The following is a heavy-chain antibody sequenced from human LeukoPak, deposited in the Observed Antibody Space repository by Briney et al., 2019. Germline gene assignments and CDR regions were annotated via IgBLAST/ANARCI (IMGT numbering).Heavy chain of an antibody. D-gene: IGHD3-22*01. Sequence: GGSLRLSCVASGFTVSSNFMSWVRQAPGKGLEWVSVIYSGGMTYYADSVKGRFTISRDNSKNTLYLQMNSLRAEDTAVYYCATRRGYYDSSGFSGSAAFDIWGQGTMVTVSS. CDR3: ATRRGYYDSSGFSGSAAFDI. CDR1: GFTVSSNF. CDR2: IYSGGMT. J-gene: IGHJ3*02. V-gene: IGHV3-66*01.